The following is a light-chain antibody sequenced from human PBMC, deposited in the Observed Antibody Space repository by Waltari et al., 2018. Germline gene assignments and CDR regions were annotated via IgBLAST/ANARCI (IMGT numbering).Light chain of an antibody. CDR2: EVS. V-gene: IGLV2-23*02. J-gene: IGLJ2*01. Sequence: QSALTQPASVSGSPGQSITISCTGTSSDVGSYNLVSWYQQHPGKAPKPMIYEVSKRPSGVANRFSGSKAGNTAYLTISGLQAEDEADYYCCSYAGSSTYVVFGGGTKLTVL. CDR3: CSYAGSSTYVV. CDR1: SSDVGSYNL.